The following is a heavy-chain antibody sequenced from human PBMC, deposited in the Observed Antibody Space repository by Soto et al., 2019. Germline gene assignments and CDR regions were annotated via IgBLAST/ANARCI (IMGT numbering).Heavy chain of an antibody. CDR3: ARVGVGLAAPRVWPY. CDR1: GYTFTSYC. D-gene: IGHD6-13*01. CDR2: INPYNGNT. V-gene: IGHV1-18*01. Sequence: GASVNVSCKSSGYTFTSYCISWGRQAPGQGLEWMAWINPYNGNTKYAEKFLGRVTVTTDTSTATAYMEVRSLTSDDTAVFYCARVGVGLAAPRVWPYWGQGTPVTVSS. J-gene: IGHJ4*02.